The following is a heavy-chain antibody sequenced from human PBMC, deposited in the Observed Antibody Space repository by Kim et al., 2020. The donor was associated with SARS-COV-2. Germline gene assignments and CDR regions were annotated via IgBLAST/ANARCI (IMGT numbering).Heavy chain of an antibody. CDR3: ARGLRVTDDY. D-gene: IGHD4-4*01. Sequence: GGSLRLSCAASGFTFENFAMSWVRQAPGKGLEWVAGINWNGADTTYADSVKGRFAISRDHANNFLYLQMNSLRVEDTAFYYCARGLRVTDDYWGQGTLGT. V-gene: IGHV3-20*04. CDR1: GFTFENFA. CDR2: INWNGADT. J-gene: IGHJ4*02.